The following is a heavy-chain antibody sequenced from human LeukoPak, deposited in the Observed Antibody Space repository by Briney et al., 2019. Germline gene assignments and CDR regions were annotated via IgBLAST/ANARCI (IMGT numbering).Heavy chain of an antibody. CDR3: ARDFRGYRGAFDI. Sequence: GGSLRLSCEASGFTFSSYGMSWFRKAPGKGLEGLANIKQDGSEKYYVDSVKGRFTISRDNAKNSLYLQMNSLRAEDTAVYYCARDFRGYRGAFDIWGQGTMVTVSS. CDR2: IKQDGSEK. D-gene: IGHD3-16*02. J-gene: IGHJ3*02. CDR1: GFTFSSYG. V-gene: IGHV3-7*01.